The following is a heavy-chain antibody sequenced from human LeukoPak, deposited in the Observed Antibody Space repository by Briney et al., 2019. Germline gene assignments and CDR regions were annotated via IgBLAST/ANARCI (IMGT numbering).Heavy chain of an antibody. J-gene: IGHJ6*02. CDR2: IDSSGTT. CDR3: ARERGIVGIV. D-gene: IGHD3-22*01. Sequence: SETLSLTCIVSGGSITSGVSFWSWIRQPPGKGLEWIGYIDSSGTTTYNPSLESRVSISADTSRNLFSLTLYSMTAADTAVYYCARERGIVGIVWGQGTTVTVSS. CDR1: GGSITSGVSF. V-gene: IGHV4-30-4*01.